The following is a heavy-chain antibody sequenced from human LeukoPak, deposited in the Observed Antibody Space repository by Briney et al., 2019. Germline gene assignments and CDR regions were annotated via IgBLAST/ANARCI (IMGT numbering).Heavy chain of an antibody. CDR1: GYTFTGYY. V-gene: IGHV1-18*04. J-gene: IGHJ4*02. CDR3: ARDWGSIKVITDY. D-gene: IGHD3-16*01. Sequence: GASVKVSFKASGYTFTGYYMHWVRQAPGQGLEWVGWISSNSDNTNYAQKFQGRVTMTTDTSTSTAYMELRSLRSDDTAVYYCARDWGSIKVITDYWGQGTLVTVSS. CDR2: ISSNSDNT.